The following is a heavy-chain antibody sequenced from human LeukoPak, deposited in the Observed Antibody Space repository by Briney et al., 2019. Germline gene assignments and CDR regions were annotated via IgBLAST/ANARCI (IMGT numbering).Heavy chain of an antibody. CDR2: INHSGST. Sequence: KPSETLSLTCAVYRGCFSGYYWSWIRQPPGKGLEWIGEINHSGSTNYNPSLKSRVTISVDTSMNQFSLNLSTVTAADTAGYYCARTSTLSSGQGGWFDPWGQGTLVTVSS. J-gene: IGHJ5*02. CDR3: ARTSTLSSGQGGWFDP. V-gene: IGHV4-34*01. D-gene: IGHD6-19*01. CDR1: RGCFSGYY.